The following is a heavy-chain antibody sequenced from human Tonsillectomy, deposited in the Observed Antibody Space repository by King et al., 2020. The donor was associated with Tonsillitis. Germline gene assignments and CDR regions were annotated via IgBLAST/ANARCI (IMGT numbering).Heavy chain of an antibody. CDR1: GFTFSSYC. D-gene: IGHD6-19*01. J-gene: IGHJ4*02. CDR2: ISYDVGKK. V-gene: IGHV3-33*05. CDR3: ARDPSSSWYFDY. Sequence: VQLVESGGGVVQPGRSLRLSCAASGFTFSSYCMHWVRQAPGKGLEWVALISYDVGKKSYADSVKGRFTISRDNSKNTLYLQMNSLMTDDTAVYYCARDPSSSWYFDYWGQGTLVTVSS.